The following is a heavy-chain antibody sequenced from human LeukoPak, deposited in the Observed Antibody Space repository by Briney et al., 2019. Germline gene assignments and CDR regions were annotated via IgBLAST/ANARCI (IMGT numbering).Heavy chain of an antibody. J-gene: IGHJ6*02. V-gene: IGHV1-2*04. CDR3: ARMGYCSGGSCLRNYYYYYGMDV. D-gene: IGHD2-15*01. CDR2: INPNSGGT. CDR1: GYTFTGYY. Sequence: GASVKVSCKASGYTFTGYYMHWVRQAPGQGLEWMGWINPNSGGTNYAQKFQGWVTMTRDTSISTAYMELSRLRSDDTAVYYCARMGYCSGGSCLRNYYYYYGMDVWGQGTTVTVSS.